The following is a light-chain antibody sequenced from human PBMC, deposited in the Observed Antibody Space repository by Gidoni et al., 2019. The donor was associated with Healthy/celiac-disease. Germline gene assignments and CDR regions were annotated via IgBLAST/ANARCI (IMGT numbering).Light chain of an antibody. CDR1: QSSISSY. CDR3: QQYCSSPLT. V-gene: IGKV3-20*01. CDR2: GAS. J-gene: IGKJ4*01. Sequence: ENVLMQHPPTMSLSPGERASLSCRPSQSSISSYLAWYQQKPGETPKLLIYGASSRATGIPDRFSGSGSGTAFTLTISRLEPEDYAVSYCQQYCSSPLTFXGXTKVEIK.